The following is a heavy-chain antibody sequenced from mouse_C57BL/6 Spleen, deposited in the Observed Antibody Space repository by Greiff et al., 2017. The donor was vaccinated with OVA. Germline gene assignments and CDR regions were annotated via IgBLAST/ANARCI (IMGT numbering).Heavy chain of an antibody. J-gene: IGHJ4*01. D-gene: IGHD1-1*01. V-gene: IGHV5-4*03. Sequence: EVKLVESGGGLVKPGGSLKLSCAASGFTFSSYAMSWVRQTPEKRLEWVATISDGVSYTYYPDNVKGRFTISRDNAKNKLYLQISHLKSEDTAMYYCARVPIYYYGSSPLYYAMDYWGQGTSVTVSS. CDR2: ISDGVSYT. CDR3: ARVPIYYYGSSPLYYAMDY. CDR1: GFTFSSYA.